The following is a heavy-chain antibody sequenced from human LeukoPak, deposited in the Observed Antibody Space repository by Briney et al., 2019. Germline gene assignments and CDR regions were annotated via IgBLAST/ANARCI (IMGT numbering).Heavy chain of an antibody. CDR2: IYYTGST. CDR1: GGSFSGYY. Sequence: SETLSLTCAVYGGSFSGYYWSWIRQPPGKGLEWIGYIYYTGSTYYNPSLRSRVTMSVDTSTNQFSLKLSSVTAADTAVFYCARSAVDTADFDYWGQGTLVTVSS. D-gene: IGHD3-22*01. CDR3: ARSAVDTADFDY. J-gene: IGHJ4*02. V-gene: IGHV4-59*12.